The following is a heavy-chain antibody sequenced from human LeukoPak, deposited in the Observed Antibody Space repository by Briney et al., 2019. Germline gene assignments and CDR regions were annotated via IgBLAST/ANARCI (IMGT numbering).Heavy chain of an antibody. J-gene: IGHJ6*04. CDR1: GFIFSSYG. CDR2: IWYDGSNK. CDR3: ARDSRRFCSGGSCYGHYYYYGMDV. D-gene: IGHD2-15*01. V-gene: IGHV3-33*01. Sequence: GTSLRLSCAASGFIFSSYGMHWVRQAPGKGLEWVPVIWYDGSNKYYADSVKGRFTISKDNSKNTLYLQMNRVRAEDTAVYYSARDSRRFCSGGSCYGHYYYYGMDVWGKGTTVTVSS.